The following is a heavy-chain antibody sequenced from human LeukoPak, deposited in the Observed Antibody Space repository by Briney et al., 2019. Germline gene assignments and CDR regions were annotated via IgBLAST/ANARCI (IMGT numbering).Heavy chain of an antibody. CDR3: ARGKITFGGVIVDY. CDR1: GYTFTGYY. D-gene: IGHD3-16*02. Sequence: ASVKVSCKASGYTFTGYYMHWVRQAPGQGLEWMGWINPNSGGTNYALKFQGRVTMTRDTSISTAYMELSRLRSDDTAVYYCARGKITFGGVIVDYWGQGTLVTVSS. V-gene: IGHV1-2*02. CDR2: INPNSGGT. J-gene: IGHJ4*02.